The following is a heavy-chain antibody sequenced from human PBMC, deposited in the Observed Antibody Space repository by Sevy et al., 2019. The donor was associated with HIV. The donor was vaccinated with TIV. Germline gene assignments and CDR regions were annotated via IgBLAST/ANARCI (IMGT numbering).Heavy chain of an antibody. CDR2: FDPEDGET. CDR3: ATTKDYYDSSGSPFDY. D-gene: IGHD3-22*01. V-gene: IGHV1-24*01. J-gene: IGHJ4*02. Sequence: ASVKVSCKVSGYTLTGLSMHWVRQAPGKGLEWMGSFDPEDGETIYAQKFQGRVTMTEDTSTDTAYMELSSLRSEDAAVYYCATTKDYYDSSGSPFDYWCQGTLVTVSS. CDR1: GYTLTGLS.